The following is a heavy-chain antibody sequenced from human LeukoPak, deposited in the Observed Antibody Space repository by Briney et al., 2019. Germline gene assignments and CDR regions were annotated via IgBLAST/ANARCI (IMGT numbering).Heavy chain of an antibody. V-gene: IGHV3-30-3*01. CDR1: GFTFSSYA. Sequence: GGSLRLSCAASGFTFSSYAMPWVRQAPGKGLEWVAVISYDGSNKYYADSVKGRFTISRDNSKNTLYLQMNSLRAEDTAVYYCARMMAGRGYYYGMDVWGQGTTVTVSS. CDR2: ISYDGSNK. D-gene: IGHD5-24*01. J-gene: IGHJ6*02. CDR3: ARMMAGRGYYYGMDV.